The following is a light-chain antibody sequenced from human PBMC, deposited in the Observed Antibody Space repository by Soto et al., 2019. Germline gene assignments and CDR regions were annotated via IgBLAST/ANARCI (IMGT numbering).Light chain of an antibody. CDR3: QQYGSSPPRVT. Sequence: EIVLTQSPGTLSLSPGERATLSCRASQSVSSSYLAWYQQKPGQAPRLLIYGASSSATGIPGRFSGSGSGTDFTLTISRLEPEDFAVYYCQQYGSSPPRVTFGGGTKVDIK. CDR1: QSVSSSY. J-gene: IGKJ4*01. CDR2: GAS. V-gene: IGKV3-20*01.